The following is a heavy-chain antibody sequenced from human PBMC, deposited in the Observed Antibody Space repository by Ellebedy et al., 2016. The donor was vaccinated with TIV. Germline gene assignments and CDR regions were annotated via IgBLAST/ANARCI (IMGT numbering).Heavy chain of an antibody. CDR3: VRDPGVLSGRGLDS. Sequence: PGGSLRLSCLTSGFTFGGYWMIWVRQAPGKGLEWVAHIWYDETNDNYAESVKGRFTISRDTSLHLQMNSLKAEDTAVYYCVRDPGVLSGRGLDSWGQGTLVTVAS. D-gene: IGHD2-8*01. CDR2: IWYDETND. CDR1: GFTFGGYW. J-gene: IGHJ4*02. V-gene: IGHV3-33*01.